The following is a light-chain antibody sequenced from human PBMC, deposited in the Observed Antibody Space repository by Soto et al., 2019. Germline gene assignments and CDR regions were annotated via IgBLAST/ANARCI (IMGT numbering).Light chain of an antibody. V-gene: IGLV1-40*01. CDR2: GNT. CDR3: QSYDSTLSARYV. Sequence: VLTQPPSVSGAPGQRVSIPGTGSITNIGAVYGVHWYQQRPGTAPKLLIVGNTIWPSGVPDRFSASTSGTSASLSITGLQAEDEGDYYCQSYDSTLSARYVFGTGTKVTVL. J-gene: IGLJ1*01. CDR1: ITNIGAVYG.